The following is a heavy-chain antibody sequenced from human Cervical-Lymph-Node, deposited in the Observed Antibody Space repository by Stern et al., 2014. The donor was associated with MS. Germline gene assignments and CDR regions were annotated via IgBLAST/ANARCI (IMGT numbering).Heavy chain of an antibody. D-gene: IGHD3-10*01. CDR2: ISSSSSYI. CDR1: EFTFNSYS. V-gene: IGHV3-21*01. Sequence: VQLVQSGGGLVKPGGSLRLSCAASEFTFNSYSMTWVRQAPGRGLEWVSSISSSSSYIFYADSVKGRFTISRDNAKNSLYLQMNSLRAEDTAVYYCARPMVSYYYGMDVWGQGTTVTVSS. J-gene: IGHJ6*02. CDR3: ARPMVSYYYGMDV.